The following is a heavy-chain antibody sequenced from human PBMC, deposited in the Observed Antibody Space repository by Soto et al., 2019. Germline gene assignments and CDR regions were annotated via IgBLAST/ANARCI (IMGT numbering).Heavy chain of an antibody. Sequence: GESLKISCKASGYSFTTYWIAWVRQMPGKGLEWMGIINPGDSDIRYSPPFQGQVTISADNSISTAYLQWSSLKASDTAMYYCARHEQFYYYYYGMDVWGQGTAVTVSS. J-gene: IGHJ6*02. V-gene: IGHV5-51*01. CDR2: INPGDSDI. CDR3: ARHEQFYYYYYGMDV. D-gene: IGHD4-4*01. CDR1: GYSFTTYW.